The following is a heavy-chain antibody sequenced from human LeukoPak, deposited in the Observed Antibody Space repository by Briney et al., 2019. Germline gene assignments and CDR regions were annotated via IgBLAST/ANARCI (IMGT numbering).Heavy chain of an antibody. V-gene: IGHV3-23*01. CDR1: GFTFSSYD. J-gene: IGHJ3*02. Sequence: GGSLRLSCAASGFTFSSYDMSWVRQAPGKGLEWVSVISGSGGSTFYADSVKGRFSISRDNSKNTLYLQMNSLRAEDTAVYYCARGYYDSRSDAFDIWGQGTMVTVSS. D-gene: IGHD3-22*01. CDR3: ARGYYDSRSDAFDI. CDR2: ISGSGGST.